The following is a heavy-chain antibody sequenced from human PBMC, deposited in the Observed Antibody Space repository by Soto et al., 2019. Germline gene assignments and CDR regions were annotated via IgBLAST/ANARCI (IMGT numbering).Heavy chain of an antibody. CDR3: AKGYGVDNNRHDP. CDR1: AGMLSPYL. V-gene: IGHV3-30*18. Sequence: CGASAGMLSPYLMHWFRQVPGKGMERVAFISNDGSNKYYADSVKGRFTTSRDHSKNTLYLQMNSLRDEDTPVYYCAKGYGVDNNRHDPCSQRTPDTVS. J-gene: IGHJ5*02. D-gene: IGHD4-17*01. CDR2: ISNDGSNK.